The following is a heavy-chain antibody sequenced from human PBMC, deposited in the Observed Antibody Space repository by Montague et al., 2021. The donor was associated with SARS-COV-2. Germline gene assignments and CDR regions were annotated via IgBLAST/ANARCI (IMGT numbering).Heavy chain of an antibody. D-gene: IGHD3-22*01. CDR2: VYSNGGT. V-gene: IGHV4-39*01. CDR3: ARHVNYYDSRSYLL. J-gene: IGHJ1*01. Sequence: SETLSLTCSMSGVSVINDINYWAWIRQPPGKGLEWIGSVYSNGGTXTKPSLSSRLSTSVDTSNSQFSLTLSSVTAADTAIYYCARHVNYYDSRSYLLWGQGALVTVSS. CDR1: GVSVINDINY.